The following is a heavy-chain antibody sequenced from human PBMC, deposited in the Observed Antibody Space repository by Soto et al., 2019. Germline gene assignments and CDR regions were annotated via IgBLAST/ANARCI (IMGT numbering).Heavy chain of an antibody. Sequence: PGESLKISCKTSGYSFTSYWIGWVRQMPGKGLEWMGIIYPGDSDTRYSPSFQGQVTISADKSISTAYLQWSSLKASDTAMYYCARNPAAAGPYYYYGMDVWGQGTTVTVSS. CDR2: IYPGDSDT. V-gene: IGHV5-51*01. D-gene: IGHD6-13*01. CDR1: GYSFTSYW. J-gene: IGHJ6*02. CDR3: ARNPAAAGPYYYYGMDV.